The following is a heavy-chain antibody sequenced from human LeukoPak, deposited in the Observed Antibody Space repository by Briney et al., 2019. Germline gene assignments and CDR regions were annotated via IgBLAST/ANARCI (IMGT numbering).Heavy chain of an antibody. Sequence: GGSLRLSCAASGFSFSDYYMNWIRQAPGKGLEWVSYSSSSGSSTYYADSVKGRFTISRDHAKNALFLQMNSLRAEDTAVYYCTAAPNTTPGSLGHWGQGTLDTVSS. CDR3: TAAPNTTPGSLGH. D-gene: IGHD6-25*01. V-gene: IGHV3-11*01. CDR2: SSSSGSST. J-gene: IGHJ4*02. CDR1: GFSFSDYY.